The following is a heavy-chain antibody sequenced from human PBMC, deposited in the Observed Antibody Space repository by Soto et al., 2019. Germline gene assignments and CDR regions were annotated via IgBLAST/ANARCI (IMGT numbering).Heavy chain of an antibody. V-gene: IGHV4-30-2*01. CDR2: IYHSGST. CDR1: GGSISSGGYS. J-gene: IGHJ4*02. D-gene: IGHD3-22*01. Sequence: SETLSLTCAVSGGSISSGGYSWSWIRQPPGKGLEWIGHIYHSGSTYYNPSLKSRVTISVDRSKNQFSLKLSSVTAADTAVYYCARAPARYYYDSSGYYYGDYFDYWGQGTLVTVSS. CDR3: ARAPARYYYDSSGYYYGDYFDY.